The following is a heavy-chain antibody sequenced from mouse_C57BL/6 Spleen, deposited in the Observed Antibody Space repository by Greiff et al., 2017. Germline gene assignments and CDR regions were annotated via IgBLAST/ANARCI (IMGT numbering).Heavy chain of an antibody. CDR2: IHPNSGST. Sequence: QVQLQQPGAELVKPGASVKLSCKASGYTFTSYWMHWVKQRPGQGLEWIGMIHPNSGSTNYNEKFKSKATLTVDKSSSTAYMQLSSLTSEDSAVYYCGRGSYYYGSSYGNYFDYWGQGTTLTVSA. CDR1: GYTFTSYW. J-gene: IGHJ2*01. D-gene: IGHD1-1*01. CDR3: GRGSYYYGSSYGNYFDY. V-gene: IGHV1-64*01.